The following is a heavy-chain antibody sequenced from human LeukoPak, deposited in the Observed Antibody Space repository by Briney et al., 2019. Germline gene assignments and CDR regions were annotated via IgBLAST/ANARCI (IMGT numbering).Heavy chain of an antibody. CDR1: GFTFSSYA. CDR3: ARVFSDYVRYFD. Sequence: GGSLRLSCAASGFTFSSYAMSWVRQAPGMGLEWVSSISSTSTYIYYADSVKGRFTISRDNAKNSLYLQMNSLRADDTAVYYCARVFSDYVRYFDWGQGTLVTVSS. D-gene: IGHD3-9*01. J-gene: IGHJ4*02. V-gene: IGHV3-21*01. CDR2: ISSTSTYI.